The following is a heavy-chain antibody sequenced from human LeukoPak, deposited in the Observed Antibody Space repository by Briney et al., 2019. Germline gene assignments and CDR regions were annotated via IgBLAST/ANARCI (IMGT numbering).Heavy chain of an antibody. CDR3: ARYSCFWYSDL. Sequence: GASVKVSCNASGYAFTGFYMHWVRQAPGQGLEWMGWINPNSGGTNYAQKFQGRVTMTRDTSISTAYMELTRLRSDDTSGYYCARYSCFWYSDLWGRGTLVTVSS. J-gene: IGHJ2*01. V-gene: IGHV1-2*02. D-gene: IGHD5-12*01. CDR1: GYAFTGFY. CDR2: INPNSGGT.